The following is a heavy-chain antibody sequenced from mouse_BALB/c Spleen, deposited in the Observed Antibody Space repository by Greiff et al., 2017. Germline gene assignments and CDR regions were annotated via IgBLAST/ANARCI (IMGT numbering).Heavy chain of an antibody. Sequence: DVKLVESGGGLVQPGGSLRLSCATSGFTFTDYYMSWVRQPPGKALEWLGFIRNKANGYTTEYSASVKGRFTISRDNSQSILYLQMNTLRAEDSATYYCARDALLRPFDYWGQGTTLTVSS. J-gene: IGHJ2*01. CDR1: GFTFTDYY. V-gene: IGHV7-3*02. CDR2: IRNKANGYTT. D-gene: IGHD1-2*01. CDR3: ARDALLRPFDY.